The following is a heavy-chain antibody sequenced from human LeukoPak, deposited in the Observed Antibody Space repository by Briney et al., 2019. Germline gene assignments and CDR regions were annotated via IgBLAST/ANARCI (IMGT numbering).Heavy chain of an antibody. V-gene: IGHV3-23*01. CDR3: AKTDIVVVVAATNYFDY. D-gene: IGHD2-15*01. CDR1: GFTFSSYA. Sequence: GGSLRLSCAASGFTFSSYAMSWVRQAPGKGLEWVSAISGSGGSTYYAGSVKGRFTISRDNSKNTLYLQMNSLRAEDTAVYYCAKTDIVVVVAATNYFDYWGQGTLVTVSS. J-gene: IGHJ4*02. CDR2: ISGSGGST.